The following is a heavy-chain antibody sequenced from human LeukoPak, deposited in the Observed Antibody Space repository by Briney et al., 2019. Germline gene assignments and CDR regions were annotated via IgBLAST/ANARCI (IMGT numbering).Heavy chain of an antibody. Sequence: SETLSLTCAVYGESFSGYYWSWIRQPPGKGLEWIGEINHSGSTSYNPSLKSRVTISVDMSENQFSLKLSSVTAADTAVYYCARLGRVAVGFDYWGQGTLVTVSS. J-gene: IGHJ4*02. CDR3: ARLGRVAVGFDY. D-gene: IGHD6-19*01. CDR2: INHSGST. CDR1: GESFSGYY. V-gene: IGHV4-34*01.